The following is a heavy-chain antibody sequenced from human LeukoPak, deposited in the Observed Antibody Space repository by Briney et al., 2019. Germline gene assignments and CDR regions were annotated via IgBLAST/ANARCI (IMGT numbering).Heavy chain of an antibody. D-gene: IGHD3-3*01. V-gene: IGHV4-39*07. CDR1: GGSISSSSYY. J-gene: IGHJ4*02. CDR3: AGDHRGFR. Sequence: SETLSLTCTVSGGSISSSSYYWGWIRQPPGKGLEWIGSIYYSENTYYNASLKSRVTISVDTSKNQFSLKLSSVTAADTAVYYCAGDHRGFRWGQGTLVTVSS. CDR2: IYYSENT.